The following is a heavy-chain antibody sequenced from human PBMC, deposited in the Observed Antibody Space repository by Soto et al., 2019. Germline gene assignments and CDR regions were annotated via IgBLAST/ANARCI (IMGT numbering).Heavy chain of an antibody. Sequence: QVQLVESGGGVVQPGRSLRLSCAASGFTFSSYGMHWVRQAPGKGLEWVAVISYDGSNKYYADSVKGRFTISRDNSKNTXSLQMNSLRAEDTAVYYCAKRHYNSGRYYYYYGMDVWGQGTTVTVSS. CDR3: AKRHYNSGRYYYYYGMDV. D-gene: IGHD1-26*01. CDR1: GFTFSSYG. V-gene: IGHV3-30*18. J-gene: IGHJ6*02. CDR2: ISYDGSNK.